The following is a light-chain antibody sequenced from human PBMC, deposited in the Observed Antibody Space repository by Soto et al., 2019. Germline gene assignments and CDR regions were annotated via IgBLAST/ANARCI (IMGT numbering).Light chain of an antibody. CDR3: SSYTGNSPFFV. V-gene: IGLV2-11*01. CDR1: SSDVGGYNY. CDR2: DVS. J-gene: IGLJ1*01. Sequence: QSALTPPRSVSGSPGQSVTISCTGTSSDVGGYNYVSWYQQHPGKAPKLMIYDVSKRPSGVPDRFSGSKSGNTASLTISGLQAEDVADYYCSSYTGNSPFFVFGTGTKV.